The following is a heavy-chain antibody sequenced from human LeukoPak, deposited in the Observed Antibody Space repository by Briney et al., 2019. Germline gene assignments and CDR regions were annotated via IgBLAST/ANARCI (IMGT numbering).Heavy chain of an antibody. CDR2: ISGSDSST. CDR3: GAEAELYVPSGWYYGY. J-gene: IGHJ4*02. V-gene: IGHV3-23*01. Sequence: TGGSLRLSCAASGFTFSTYAMSWVREAPGKGLGWVSPISGSDSSTYYADSVKGRFTISRDNTKNKLYLQMKNRRREDKAVYYYGAEAELYVPSGWYYGYWGQGTLVTVSS. CDR1: GFTFSTYA. D-gene: IGHD6-19*01.